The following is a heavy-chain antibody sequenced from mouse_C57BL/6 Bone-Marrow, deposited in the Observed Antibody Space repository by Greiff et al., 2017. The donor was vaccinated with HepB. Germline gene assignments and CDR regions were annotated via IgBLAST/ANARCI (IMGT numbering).Heavy chain of an antibody. CDR2: IRNKANNHAT. CDR3: IVTTGSYFDY. J-gene: IGHJ2*01. D-gene: IGHD2-12*01. CDR1: GFTFSDAW. V-gene: IGHV6-6*01. Sequence: EVQRVESGGGLVQPGGSMKLSCAASGFTFSDAWMDWVRQSPEKGLEWVAEIRNKANNHATYYAESVKGRFTISRDDSKSSVYLLMNSLRAEDTGIYYCIVTTGSYFDYWGQGTTLTVSS.